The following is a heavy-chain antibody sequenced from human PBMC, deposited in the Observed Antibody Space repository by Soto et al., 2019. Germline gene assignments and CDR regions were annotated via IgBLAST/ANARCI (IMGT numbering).Heavy chain of an antibody. D-gene: IGHD3-10*01. V-gene: IGHV4-30-2*01. J-gene: IGHJ5*02. CDR3: VRSPGMVRGGFDP. CDR2: IYHGGST. Sequence: QLQLQESGSGLVKPSQTLSLTCAVSGGSISSGGYSWSWIRQPPGKGLEWIGYIYHGGSTYYNPSLRSRFTVSVDRSKNQFSLKLSSVTAANTAVYCYVRSPGMVRGGFDPWGQEPWSPSPQ. CDR1: GGSISSGGYS.